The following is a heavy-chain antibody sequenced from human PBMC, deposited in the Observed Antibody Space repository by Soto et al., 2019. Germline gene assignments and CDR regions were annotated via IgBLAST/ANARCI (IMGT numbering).Heavy chain of an antibody. CDR1: GFSLTTSGVG. D-gene: IGHD3-3*01. CDR3: AHRVLLTVFGLVTTTAIYFDF. V-gene: IGHV2-5*02. CDR2: IYWDDDK. J-gene: IGHJ4*02. Sequence: QITLNESGPTPVKPRQTLTLTCTFSGFSLTTSGVGVGWIRQSPGKAPEWLALIYWDDDKRYSPSLKSRLTITKDTSKNQVVLTMADLDPADTATYYCAHRVLLTVFGLVTTTAIYFDFWGQGTPVAVSS.